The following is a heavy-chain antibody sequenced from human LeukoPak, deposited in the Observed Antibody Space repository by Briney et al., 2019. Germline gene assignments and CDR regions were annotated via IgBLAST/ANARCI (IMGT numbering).Heavy chain of an antibody. CDR3: ARAGVELPDWYFDL. D-gene: IGHD1-26*01. CDR2: ISSSSSYI. V-gene: IGHV3-21*01. J-gene: IGHJ2*01. CDR1: GFTFSSYS. Sequence: PGESLRLSCAASGFTFSSYSMNWVRQAPGKGLEWVSSISSSSSYIYYADSVKGRFTISRDNAKNSLYLQMNSLRAEDTAVYYCARAGVELPDWYFDLWGRGTLVTVSS.